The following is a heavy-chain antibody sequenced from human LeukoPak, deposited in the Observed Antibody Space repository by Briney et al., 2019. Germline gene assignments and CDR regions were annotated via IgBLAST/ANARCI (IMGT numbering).Heavy chain of an antibody. V-gene: IGHV1-18*01. CDR2: ISAYNGNT. Sequence: ASVKVSCKVSGYTLTELSMHWVRQAPGQGLEWMGWISAYNGNTNYAQKLQGRVTMTTDTSTSTAYMELRSLRSDDTAVYYCASDHTLYGMDVWGQGTTVTVSS. J-gene: IGHJ6*02. CDR3: ASDHTLYGMDV. CDR1: GYTLTELS.